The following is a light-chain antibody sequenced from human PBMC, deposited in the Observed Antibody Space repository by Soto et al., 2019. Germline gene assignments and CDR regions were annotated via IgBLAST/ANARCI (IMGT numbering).Light chain of an antibody. CDR3: SSFTSSSTYV. Sequence: ALTQPPSVSGSPGQSVTISCTGTSSDVGSYNRVSWYQQPPGTAPKLMIYEVSNRPSGVPDRFSGSKSGNTASLTISGLQAEDEADYYCSSFTSSSTYVFGTGTKLTVL. V-gene: IGLV2-18*02. CDR2: EVS. J-gene: IGLJ1*01. CDR1: SSDVGSYNR.